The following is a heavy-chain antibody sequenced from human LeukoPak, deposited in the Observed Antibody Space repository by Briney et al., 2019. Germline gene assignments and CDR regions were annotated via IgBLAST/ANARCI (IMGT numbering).Heavy chain of an antibody. D-gene: IGHD5-18*01. J-gene: IGHJ4*01. CDR2: INHSGST. Sequence: SETLSLTCAVYGGSFSGYYWSWIRQPPGKGLEWIGEINHSGSTNYNPSLKSRVTISVDTSKNQFSLKLSSVTAADTAVYYCARGASGYSYGLDYWGQEPWSPSPQ. CDR1: GGSFSGYY. V-gene: IGHV4-34*01. CDR3: ARGASGYSYGLDY.